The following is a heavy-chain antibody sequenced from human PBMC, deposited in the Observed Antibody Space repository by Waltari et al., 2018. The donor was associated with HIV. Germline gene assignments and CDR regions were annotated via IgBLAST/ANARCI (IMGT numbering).Heavy chain of an antibody. J-gene: IGHJ4*02. CDR1: GFTFSSYS. D-gene: IGHD5-18*01. CDR3: ARALYSYGPEVNY. Sequence: EVQLVESGGGLVKPGGSLRLSCAASGFTFSSYSMNWVRQAPGKGRESVSSISSSSSYRYYADSVKGRFTISRDNAKNSLYLQMNSLRAEDTAVYYCARALYSYGPEVNYWGQGTLVTVSS. V-gene: IGHV3-21*01. CDR2: ISSSSSYR.